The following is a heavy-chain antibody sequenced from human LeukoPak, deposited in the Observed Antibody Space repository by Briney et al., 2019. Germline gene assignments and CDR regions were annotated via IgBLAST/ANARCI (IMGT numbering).Heavy chain of an antibody. CDR2: INPNSGGT. CDR3: AREDLRAYYYDSSGYYP. Sequence: ASVKVSCKASGYTFTGYYMHWVRQAPGQGLEWMGWINPNSGGTNYAQKFQGRVTMTRGTSISTAYMELSRLRSDDTAVYYCAREDLRAYYYDSSGYYPWGQGTLVTVSS. J-gene: IGHJ5*02. D-gene: IGHD3-22*01. V-gene: IGHV1-2*02. CDR1: GYTFTGYY.